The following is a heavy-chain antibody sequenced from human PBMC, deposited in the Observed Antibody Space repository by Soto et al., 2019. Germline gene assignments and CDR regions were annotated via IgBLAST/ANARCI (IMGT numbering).Heavy chain of an antibody. CDR1: GGSFSGYY. J-gene: IGHJ6*03. CDR2: INHSGST. D-gene: IGHD3-3*01. CDR3: ARGGYYDFWSGYYYDYYYYYYMDV. V-gene: IGHV4-34*01. Sequence: SETLSLTCAVYGGSFSGYYWSWIRQSPGKGLEWIGEINHSGSTNYNPSLKSRVTISVDTSKNQFSLKLSSVTAADTAVYYCARGGYYDFWSGYYYDYYYYYYMDVWGKGTTVTVSS.